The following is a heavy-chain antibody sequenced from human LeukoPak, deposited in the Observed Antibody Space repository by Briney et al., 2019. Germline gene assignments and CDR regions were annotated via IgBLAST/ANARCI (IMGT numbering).Heavy chain of an antibody. V-gene: IGHV4-4*02. D-gene: IGHD6-19*01. J-gene: IGHJ4*02. CDR3: AREAPNSSGWYVDY. CDR2: IYHRGIT. CDR1: GGSISSSNW. Sequence: SETLSLTCAVSGGSISSSNWWSWVRQPPGKGLEWIGEIYHRGITNYNPSLKSRVTMSVDKSKNQFSLTLSSVTAADTAVYYCAREAPNSSGWYVDYWGQGTLVTVSS.